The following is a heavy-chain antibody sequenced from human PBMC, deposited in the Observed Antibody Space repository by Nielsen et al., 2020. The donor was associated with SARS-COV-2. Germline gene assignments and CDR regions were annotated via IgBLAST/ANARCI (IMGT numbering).Heavy chain of an antibody. V-gene: IGHV1-18*01. CDR2: ISAYNGNT. D-gene: IGHD2-21*02. CDR1: GYTFTSYG. Sequence: ASVKVSCKASGYTFTSYGISWVRQAPGQGLEWMGWISAYNGNTNYAQKLQGRVTMTTDTSTSTAYMELRSLRSDDTAVYYCARERATAPRNWIDPWGQGTLVTVSS. CDR3: ARERATAPRNWIDP. J-gene: IGHJ5*02.